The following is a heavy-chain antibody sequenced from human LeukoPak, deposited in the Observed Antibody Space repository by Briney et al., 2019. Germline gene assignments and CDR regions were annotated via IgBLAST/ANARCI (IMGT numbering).Heavy chain of an antibody. D-gene: IGHD6-13*01. Sequence: PGGSLRLSCVASGFTFSDYYMSWIRQAPGKGLEWVSYISSSSSYTNYADSVKGRFTISRDNAKNSLYLQMNSLRAEDTAVYYCARSPRIAAAGSYFDYWGQGTLVTVSS. CDR1: GFTFSDYY. V-gene: IGHV3-11*06. J-gene: IGHJ4*02. CDR3: ARSPRIAAAGSYFDY. CDR2: ISSSSSYT.